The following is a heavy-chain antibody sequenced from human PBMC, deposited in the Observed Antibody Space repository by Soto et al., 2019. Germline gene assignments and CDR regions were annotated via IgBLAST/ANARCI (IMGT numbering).Heavy chain of an antibody. J-gene: IGHJ4*02. CDR1: GFTFSVYT. CDR2: ISSTSSTI. V-gene: IGHV3-48*01. Sequence: GGSLRLSCAASGFTFSVYTMNWLRQAPGKGLEWVSYISSTSSTIYYADSVKGRFTISRDNAKNTVYLQLNSLQTEDTAVYYCTTDAPGRASGDYGYWGQGTLVTVS. CDR3: TTDAPGRASGDYGY. D-gene: IGHD4-17*01.